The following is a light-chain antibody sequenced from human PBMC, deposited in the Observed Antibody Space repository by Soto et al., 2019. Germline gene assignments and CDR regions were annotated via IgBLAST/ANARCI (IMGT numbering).Light chain of an antibody. V-gene: IGKV3-11*01. Sequence: VFTQSPATPSLSPGARATLSCRASQSVSSYLAWYQQKTGQAPTLLTYDASNRATGIPARFSGSGSGTDLTLTISSLEPQEFAVYYCQQRSNWPPTWTFGQGTKVDI. CDR3: QQRSNWPPTWT. CDR2: DAS. CDR1: QSVSSY. J-gene: IGKJ1*01.